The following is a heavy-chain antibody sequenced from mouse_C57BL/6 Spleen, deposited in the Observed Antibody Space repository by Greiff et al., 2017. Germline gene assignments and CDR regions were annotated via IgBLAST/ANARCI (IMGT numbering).Heavy chain of an antibody. J-gene: IGHJ1*03. D-gene: IGHD2-5*01. CDR2: SRNKANDYTT. CDR3: ARGDYSNYRYFDV. CDR1: GFTFSDFY. Sequence: EVQRVESGGGLVQSGRSLRLSCATSGFTFSDFYMEWVRQAPGKGLEWIAASRNKANDYTTEYSASVKGRFIVSRASSQSILYLQMDDLRAEDTAIVDWARGDYSNYRYFDVWGTGTTVTVSA. V-gene: IGHV7-1*01.